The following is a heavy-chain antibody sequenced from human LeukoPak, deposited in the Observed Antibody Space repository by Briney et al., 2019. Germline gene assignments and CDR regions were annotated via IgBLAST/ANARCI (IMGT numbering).Heavy chain of an antibody. CDR2: MNPNCGNT. Sequence: ASVKVSCKASGYTFTSYDINWVRQATGQGLEWMGWMNPNCGNTGYAQKFQGRVTMTRNTSISTAYMELSSLRSEDTAVYYCARMGMTYYDFWSGYLQPYYYGMDVWGQGTTVTVSS. D-gene: IGHD3-3*01. J-gene: IGHJ6*02. CDR3: ARMGMTYYDFWSGYLQPYYYGMDV. V-gene: IGHV1-8*01. CDR1: GYTFTSYD.